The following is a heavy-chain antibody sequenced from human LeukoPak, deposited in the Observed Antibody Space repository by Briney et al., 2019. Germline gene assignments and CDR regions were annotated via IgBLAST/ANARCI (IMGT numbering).Heavy chain of an antibody. D-gene: IGHD2-15*01. CDR3: ARAHCSGGSCYFDY. CDR1: GGTFSSYT. V-gene: IGHV1-69*02. Sequence: SVKVSCKASGGTFSSYTISWVRQAPGHGLEWMGRIIPILGIANYAQKFQGRVTITADKSTSTAYMELSSLRSEDTAVYYCARAHCSGGSCYFDYWGQGTLVTVSS. J-gene: IGHJ4*02. CDR2: IIPILGIA.